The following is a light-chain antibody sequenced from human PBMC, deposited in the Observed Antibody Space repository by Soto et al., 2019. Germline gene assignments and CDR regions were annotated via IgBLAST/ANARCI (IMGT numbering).Light chain of an antibody. CDR2: AAS. V-gene: IGKV1-39*01. Sequence: DIQMTQSPSSLSASVGDRVTITCRASQSISSYLNWYLQKPGKAPQLLIYAASSLQSGVPSRFSGSGSGTDFTLTISSLQPEDFATYFCQQTYSTPYTFGQGTKLEIK. CDR1: QSISSY. CDR3: QQTYSTPYT. J-gene: IGKJ2*01.